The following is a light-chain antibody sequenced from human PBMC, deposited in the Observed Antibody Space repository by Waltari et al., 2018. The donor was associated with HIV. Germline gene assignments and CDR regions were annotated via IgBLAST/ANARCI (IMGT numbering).Light chain of an antibody. CDR3: QQRSNWPPIT. Sequence: ETVLTHSPATLSLSPGERAHLPCRPRQSVYNSLRCYQQKPGQAPTLLIYDGSNRAPCIPARFSGSGSGTDFTLTISSLEPEDFAVYDCQQRSNWPPITFGQGTRLEIK. CDR2: DGS. CDR1: QSVYNS. V-gene: IGKV3-11*01. J-gene: IGKJ5*01.